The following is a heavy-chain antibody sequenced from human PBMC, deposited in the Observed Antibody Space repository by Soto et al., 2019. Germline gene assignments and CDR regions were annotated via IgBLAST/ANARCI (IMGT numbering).Heavy chain of an antibody. CDR3: ARDQCFGGGRSCYYFDF. D-gene: IGHD2-15*01. CDR1: GFTFTTYA. CDR2: ISNDGRGK. V-gene: IGHV3-30*04. J-gene: IGHJ4*02. Sequence: QVQLVESGGGVVQPGRYLRLSCAASGFTFTTYAIHWVRQAPGKGLEWVAVISNDGRGKYYADSVKGRFTISRDNSKDTLYLQMNSLRSDDTAVYYCARDQCFGGGRSCYYFDFWGQGTLVTVSS.